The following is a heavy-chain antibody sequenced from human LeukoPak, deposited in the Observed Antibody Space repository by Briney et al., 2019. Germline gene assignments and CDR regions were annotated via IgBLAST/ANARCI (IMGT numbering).Heavy chain of an antibody. CDR1: GXXXXXXX. J-gene: IGHJ5*02. V-gene: IGHV3-74*01. CDR2: IDGNGRTT. CDR3: ARDVPRTSGP. Sequence: LRLSCAASGXXXXXXXXHWXRXAPGXGVVWISHIDGNGRTTNYGDSVRGRFTVSRDNAKNTLYLQMNSLRAEDTAVYYCARDVPRTSGPWGQGTLVTVSS. D-gene: IGHD3-10*01.